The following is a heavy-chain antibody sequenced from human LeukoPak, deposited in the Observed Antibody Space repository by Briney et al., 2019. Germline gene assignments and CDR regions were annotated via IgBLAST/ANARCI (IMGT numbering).Heavy chain of an antibody. V-gene: IGHV3-21*01. CDR3: ARDRGDGYSYIPY. J-gene: IGHJ4*02. D-gene: IGHD5-24*01. CDR1: GFTLSSYS. CDR2: ISSSSSYT. Sequence: ESGGSLRLSCAASGFTLSSYSMNWVRQAPGKGLEWVAAISSSSSYTYYADSVKAQITISRDNAKNALYLQMNSLRAEDTAVYYCARDRGDGYSYIPYWGQGTLVTVSS.